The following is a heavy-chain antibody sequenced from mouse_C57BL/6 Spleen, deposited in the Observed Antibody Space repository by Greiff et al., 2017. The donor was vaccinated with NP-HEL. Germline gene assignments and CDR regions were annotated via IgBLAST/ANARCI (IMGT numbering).Heavy chain of an antibody. CDR1: GYAFSSYW. V-gene: IGHV1-80*01. CDR3: ARRAYYGSFFDY. D-gene: IGHD1-1*01. Sequence: VQLQQSGAELVKPGASVKISCKASGYAFSSYWMNWVKQRPGKGLEWIGQIYPGDGDTNYNGKFKGKATLTADKSSSTAYMQLSSLTSEDSAVYFCARRAYYGSFFDYWGQGTTLTVSS. CDR2: IYPGDGDT. J-gene: IGHJ2*01.